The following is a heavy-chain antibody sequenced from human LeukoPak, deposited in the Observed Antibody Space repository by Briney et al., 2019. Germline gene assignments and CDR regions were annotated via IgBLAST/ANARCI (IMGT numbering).Heavy chain of an antibody. CDR2: ISGSGGST. D-gene: IGHD5-18*01. V-gene: IGHV3-23*01. Sequence: PGGSLRLSCAASGYTFTGYYMHWVRQAPGKGLEWVSAISGSGGSTYYADSVKGRFTISRDNSKNTLYLQMNSLRAEDTAVYYCVAMGDFDYWGQGTLVTVSS. CDR3: VAMGDFDY. J-gene: IGHJ4*02. CDR1: GYTFTGYY.